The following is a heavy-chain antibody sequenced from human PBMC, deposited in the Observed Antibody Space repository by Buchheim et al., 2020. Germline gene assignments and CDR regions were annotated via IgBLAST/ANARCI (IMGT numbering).Heavy chain of an antibody. CDR3: ARDPNSGRR. J-gene: IGHJ4*02. CDR2: ISTVSTAT. Sequence: EVQLVESGGGLVQPGGSLRLSCAASGFSLSTYSMNWVRQAPGKGLEWVSHISTVSTATFYADSVKGRFTISRDNAKNSVYLQMNSLRDEDTAVYFCARDPNSGRRWGQGT. V-gene: IGHV3-48*02. D-gene: IGHD6-19*01. CDR1: GFSLSTYS.